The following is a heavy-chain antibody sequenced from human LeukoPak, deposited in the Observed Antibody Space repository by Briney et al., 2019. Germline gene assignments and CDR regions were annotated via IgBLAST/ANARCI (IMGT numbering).Heavy chain of an antibody. CDR1: GFTFSSYS. D-gene: IGHD2-15*01. Sequence: GGSLRLSCAASGFTFSSYSMNWVRQAPGKGLEWVSSISSSSSYIYYADSVKGRFTISRDNAKNSLYLQINSLRAEDTAVYYCAKVLTGSLPWRGAFDIWGQGTMVTVSS. CDR2: ISSSSSYI. CDR3: AKVLTGSLPWRGAFDI. V-gene: IGHV3-21*04. J-gene: IGHJ3*02.